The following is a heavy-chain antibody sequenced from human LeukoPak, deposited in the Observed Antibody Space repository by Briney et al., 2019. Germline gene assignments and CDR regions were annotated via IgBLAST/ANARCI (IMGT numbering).Heavy chain of an antibody. J-gene: IGHJ6*02. D-gene: IGHD3-10*01. Sequence: GASVKVSCTVSGYTLTELSMHWVRQAPGKGLEWMGGFDPEDGETIYAQKFQGRVTITADESTSTAYMELSSLRSEDTAVYYCARDKWFGELEASYYYYYGMDVWGQGTTVTVSS. CDR2: FDPEDGET. CDR3: ARDKWFGELEASYYYYYGMDV. V-gene: IGHV1-24*01. CDR1: GYTLTELS.